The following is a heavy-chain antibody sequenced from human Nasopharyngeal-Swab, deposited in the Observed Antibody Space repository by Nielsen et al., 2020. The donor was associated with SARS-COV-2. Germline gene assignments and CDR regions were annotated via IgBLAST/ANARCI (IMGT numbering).Heavy chain of an antibody. Sequence: GGSLRLSCAASGFTFSSFGMHWVRQAPGKGLEWVAFIAHDASNEYYGDSVKGRFSISRDSSKNTLYLQMNSLKIEDTAVYYCRWESLPGFDYWGQGALVTVSS. CDR2: IAHDASNE. CDR3: RWESLPGFDY. V-gene: IGHV3-30*03. D-gene: IGHD3-3*01. CDR1: GFTFSSFG. J-gene: IGHJ4*02.